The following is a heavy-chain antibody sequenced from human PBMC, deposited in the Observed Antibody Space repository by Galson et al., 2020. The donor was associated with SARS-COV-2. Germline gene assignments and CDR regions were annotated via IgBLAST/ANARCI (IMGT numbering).Heavy chain of an antibody. V-gene: IGHV3-7*01. Sequence: QLGESLKISCAASGFTLNTYWMSWVRQAPGKGLEWVANIKQDGSEKYYMDSVKGRFTISRDNAKNSLYLQMTSLRAEDTAMYYCATQSYGFFKYWGQGTLVTVSS. CDR3: ATQSYGFFKY. CDR1: GFTLNTYW. J-gene: IGHJ4*02. D-gene: IGHD4-17*01. CDR2: IKQDGSEK.